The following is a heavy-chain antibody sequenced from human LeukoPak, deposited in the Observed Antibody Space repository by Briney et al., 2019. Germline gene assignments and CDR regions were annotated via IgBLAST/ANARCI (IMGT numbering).Heavy chain of an antibody. J-gene: IGHJ4*02. Sequence: GGSLRLSCAASGFTFSSYGMHWVRQAPGKGLEWVAFIRYYGSNKYYADSMKGRFTISRDNSKNTLYLQMNSLRAEDTAVYYCAKDSGSYYFDYWGQGTLVTVSS. V-gene: IGHV3-30*02. CDR2: IRYYGSNK. D-gene: IGHD1-26*01. CDR3: AKDSGSYYFDY. CDR1: GFTFSSYG.